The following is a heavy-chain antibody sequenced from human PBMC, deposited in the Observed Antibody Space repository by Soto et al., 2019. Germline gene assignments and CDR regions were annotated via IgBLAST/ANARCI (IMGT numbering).Heavy chain of an antibody. CDR3: AKGKEPSAELRYFDWPQNYFHY. Sequence: GGSLRLSCAASGFTFSNYAMSWVRQAPGKGLEWVSTISGSGGSTYSADSVKGRFSISRDNSKNTLYLQMNSLRAEDTAVYYCAKGKEPSAELRYFDWPQNYFHYWGQGTLATVSS. CDR1: GFTFSNYA. CDR2: ISGSGGST. D-gene: IGHD3-9*01. V-gene: IGHV3-23*01. J-gene: IGHJ4*02.